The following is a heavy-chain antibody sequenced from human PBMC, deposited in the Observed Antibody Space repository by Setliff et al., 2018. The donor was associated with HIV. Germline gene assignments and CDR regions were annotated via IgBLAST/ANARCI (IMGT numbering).Heavy chain of an antibody. CDR2: IYYSGRT. Sequence: SETLSLTCTVSGDSISSYSWNWIRQSPGKGLEWIGYIYYSGRTYHNPSLKSRVTISVDTSKNQFSLKLSSVTAADTAVYYCARRSAMIIMALDAFDIWGQGTMVTVSS. D-gene: IGHD3-22*01. V-gene: IGHV4-59*06. J-gene: IGHJ3*02. CDR3: ARRSAMIIMALDAFDI. CDR1: GDSISSYS.